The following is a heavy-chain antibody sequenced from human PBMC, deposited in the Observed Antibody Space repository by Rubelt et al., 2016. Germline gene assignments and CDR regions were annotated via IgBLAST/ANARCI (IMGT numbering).Heavy chain of an antibody. V-gene: IGHV5-51*01. CDR2: IYPGDSDT. J-gene: IGHJ5*02. Sequence: RQMPGKGLEWMGIIYPGDSDTRYSPSFQGQVTISADKSISTAYLQWSSLKASDTAMYYCARHGSDYYTSGRMGWFDPWGQGTLVTVSS. CDR3: ARHGSDYYTSGRMGWFDP. D-gene: IGHD3-10*01.